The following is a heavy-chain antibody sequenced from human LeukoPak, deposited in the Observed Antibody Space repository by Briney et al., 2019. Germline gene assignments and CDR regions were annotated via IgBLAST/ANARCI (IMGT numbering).Heavy chain of an antibody. Sequence: ASVKLSCKASGYTFTSYYMHWVRQAPGQGLEWMGIINPSGGSTSYAQKFQGRVTMTRDTSTSTVYMELSSLRSEDTAVYYCAREEAVGAKFRHAFDIWGQGTMVTVSS. CDR3: AREEAVGAKFRHAFDI. CDR1: GYTFTSYY. J-gene: IGHJ3*02. D-gene: IGHD1-26*01. CDR2: INPSGGST. V-gene: IGHV1-46*01.